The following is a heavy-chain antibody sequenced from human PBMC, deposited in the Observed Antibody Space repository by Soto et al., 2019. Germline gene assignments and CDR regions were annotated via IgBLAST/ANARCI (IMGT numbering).Heavy chain of an antibody. V-gene: IGHV1-69*01. CDR3: ARDGSSWQYYYYYGMDV. J-gene: IGHJ6*02. D-gene: IGHD6-13*01. CDR2: IIPIFGTA. Sequence: QVQLVQSGAEVKKPGSSVKVSCKASGGTFSSYAISWVRQAPGQGLEWMGGIIPIFGTANYAQKFQGRGTITADESTSTAYMELSSLRSEDTAVYYCARDGSSWQYYYYYGMDVWGQGTTVTVSS. CDR1: GGTFSSYA.